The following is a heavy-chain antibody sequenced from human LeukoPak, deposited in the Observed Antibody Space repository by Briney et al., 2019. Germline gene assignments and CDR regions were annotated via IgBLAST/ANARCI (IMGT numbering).Heavy chain of an antibody. CDR2: IYYSGST. Sequence: KSSETLSLTCTVSGGSISSSSYYWGWIRQPPGKGLEWIGSIYYSGSTYYNPSLKSRVTISVDTSKNQFSLKLSSVTAADTAVYYCARDVVRGVLMGIDYWGQGTLVTVSS. CDR1: GGSISSSSYY. D-gene: IGHD3-10*01. V-gene: IGHV4-39*07. J-gene: IGHJ4*02. CDR3: ARDVVRGVLMGIDY.